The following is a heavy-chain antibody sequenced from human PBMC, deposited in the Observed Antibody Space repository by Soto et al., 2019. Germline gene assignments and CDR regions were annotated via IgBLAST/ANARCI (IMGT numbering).Heavy chain of an antibody. D-gene: IGHD6-13*01. Sequence: PSETLSLTCTVSGGSISGYFWSWIQQPPGKGLEWIGYISYSGSTNYNSSLKSRVTMSIDTSKNQFSLRLTSVTAADTAVYYCVRDGAATGSVYLDYWGQGTLVTVSS. CDR3: VRDGAATGSVYLDY. J-gene: IGHJ4*02. CDR1: GGSISGYF. V-gene: IGHV4-59*01. CDR2: ISYSGST.